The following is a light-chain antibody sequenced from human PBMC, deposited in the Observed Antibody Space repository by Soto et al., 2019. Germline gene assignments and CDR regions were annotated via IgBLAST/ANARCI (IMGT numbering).Light chain of an antibody. J-gene: IGKJ5*01. CDR3: QQLNSFPIT. V-gene: IGKV1-8*01. CDR1: QGISSY. Sequence: AIRMTQSPSSFSASTGDRVTITRRASQGISSYLAWYQQKPGKAPKLLIYAASTLQSGVPSRFSGSGSGTEFTLTITSLQPEDVATYYCQQLNSFPITFGQGTRLESK. CDR2: AAS.